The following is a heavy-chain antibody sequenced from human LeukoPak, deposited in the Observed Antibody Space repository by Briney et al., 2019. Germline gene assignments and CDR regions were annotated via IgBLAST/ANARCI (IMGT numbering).Heavy chain of an antibody. Sequence: PGGSLRLSCAASGFTFSSYAMHWVRQAPGKGPEWVSVISASGASTYYADSVRGRFTISRDNSKNTLYLQMSSLRAEDTAVYYCAKRASDWYYFDYWGQGNLGTVSS. CDR2: ISASGAST. J-gene: IGHJ4*02. CDR3: AKRASDWYYFDY. CDR1: GFTFSSYA. D-gene: IGHD3-9*01. V-gene: IGHV3-23*01.